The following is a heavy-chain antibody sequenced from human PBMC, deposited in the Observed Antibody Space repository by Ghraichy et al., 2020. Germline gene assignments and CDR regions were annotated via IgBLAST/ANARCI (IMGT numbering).Heavy chain of an antibody. J-gene: IGHJ5*02. CDR3: ARGRVRWSYSFYFDP. CDR1: GGSFSGYY. D-gene: IGHD2-15*01. CDR2: INHSGST. Sequence: SETLSLTCAVYGGSFSGYYWSWIRQPPGRGLEWIGEINHSGSTNYNPSLKSRVTISVDTSKNQFSLKLSSVTAADTALYYCARGRVRWSYSFYFDPWGQGTLVTVSS. V-gene: IGHV4-34*01.